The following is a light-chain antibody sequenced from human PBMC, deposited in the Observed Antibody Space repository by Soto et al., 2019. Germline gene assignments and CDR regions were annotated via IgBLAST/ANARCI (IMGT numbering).Light chain of an antibody. CDR2: KAS. CDR1: QSSSVW. CDR3: QQYNSYSPT. Sequence: DIQMTQSPSTLSASVGDRVTITCRASQSSSVWLAWYQQKAGKAPNLLIYKASRLESGVPSRFSGSGSETEFTLTISGLQPGDYATYYCQQYNSYSPTFGQGTKVEVK. J-gene: IGKJ1*01. V-gene: IGKV1-5*03.